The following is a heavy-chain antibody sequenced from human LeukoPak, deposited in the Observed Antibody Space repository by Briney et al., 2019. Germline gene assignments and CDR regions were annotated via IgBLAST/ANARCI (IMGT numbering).Heavy chain of an antibody. J-gene: IGHJ4*02. CDR3: ARAHNWKYGTFDY. CDR1: GFAFSSYS. Sequence: GGSLRLSCAASGFAFSSYSMNWVRQAPGKGLEWVSSISSSSSYIYYADSVKGRFTISRDNAKNSLYLQMNSLRAEDTAVYYCARAHNWKYGTFDYWGQGTLVTVSS. V-gene: IGHV3-21*01. D-gene: IGHD1-7*01. CDR2: ISSSSSYI.